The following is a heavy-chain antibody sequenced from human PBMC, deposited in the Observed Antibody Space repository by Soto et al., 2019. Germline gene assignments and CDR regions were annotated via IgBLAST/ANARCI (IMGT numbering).Heavy chain of an antibody. D-gene: IGHD3-10*01. CDR2: VNPNNGDT. Sequence: QVQLVQSGAELKKPGASVKVSCKASGYTFSNYDMNWVRQATGQGPEWIGWVNPNNGDTGYAQKFQGLITLTTDISTTTAYIELTSLRSEDTAIYYCAKVSRKGSAIDFDYWGQGTLITVSS. J-gene: IGHJ4*02. CDR1: GYTFSNYD. CDR3: AKVSRKGSAIDFDY. V-gene: IGHV1-8*01.